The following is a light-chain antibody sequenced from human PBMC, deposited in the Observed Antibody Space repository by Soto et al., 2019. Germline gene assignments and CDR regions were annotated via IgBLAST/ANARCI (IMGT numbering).Light chain of an antibody. CDR2: KAT. CDR3: QQYSAFPGT. CDR1: QDISAW. Sequence: DIQMTQSPSTLSASVGDIVTITCRASQDISAWLAWYQQKPGKPPKLVIYKATALETGVPSRFSGSGSGTEFTLAISSLQPDGFTTYYCQQYSAFPGTFGQGTKVEI. J-gene: IGKJ1*01. V-gene: IGKV1-5*03.